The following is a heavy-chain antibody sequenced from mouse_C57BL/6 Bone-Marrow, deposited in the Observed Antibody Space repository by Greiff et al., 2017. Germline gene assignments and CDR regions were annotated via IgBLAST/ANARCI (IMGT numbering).Heavy chain of an antibody. CDR1: GFTFSSYT. Sequence: EVQVVESGGGLVKPGGSLKLSCAASGFTFSSYTMSWVRQTPEKRLQWVAAISGGGGNTYSPDSVKGRFTISRDNDKNILYLQMSSLRSEDTALYYCSRQVTTVLATKYFDVWGTGTTVTVSS. CDR2: ISGGGGNT. CDR3: SRQVTTVLATKYFDV. V-gene: IGHV5-9*01. J-gene: IGHJ1*03. D-gene: IGHD1-1*01.